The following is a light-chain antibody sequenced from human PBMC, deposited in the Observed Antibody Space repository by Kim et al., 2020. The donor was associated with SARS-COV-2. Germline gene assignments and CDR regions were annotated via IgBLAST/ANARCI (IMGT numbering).Light chain of an antibody. CDR2: KAS. Sequence: DIQMTQSPSTLSASVGDRVTITCRASHTITDWSAWYQQKPGKAPKLLIYKASRLESGVPSRFSGSGSGTEFTLTISSLQPDDFATYYCQEYNTYSPTFGRGTKVDIK. CDR3: QEYNTYSPT. V-gene: IGKV1-5*03. J-gene: IGKJ1*01. CDR1: HTITDW.